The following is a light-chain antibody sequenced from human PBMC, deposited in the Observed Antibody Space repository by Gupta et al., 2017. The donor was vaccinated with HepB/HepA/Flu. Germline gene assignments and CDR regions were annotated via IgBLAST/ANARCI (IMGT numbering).Light chain of an antibody. CDR2: DDR. Sequence: SYVLTQPPSASVAPGKTATITCGENNIGSKSVHWYQQKPGQAPVLVVYDDRDRPLGTPERFSGSNSGNTATLTISRVEAGDEADYYCQVWDGDSDHYVFGTGTKVTVL. V-gene: IGLV3-21*03. CDR1: NIGSKS. CDR3: QVWDGDSDHYV. J-gene: IGLJ1*01.